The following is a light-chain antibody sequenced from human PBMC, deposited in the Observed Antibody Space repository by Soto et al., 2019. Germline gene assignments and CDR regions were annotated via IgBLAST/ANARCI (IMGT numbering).Light chain of an antibody. CDR3: CSYAGSYIYV. V-gene: IGLV2-11*01. J-gene: IGLJ1*01. CDR1: SSDVGNYNY. Sequence: QSALTQPRSVSGSPGQSVTISCTGTSSDVGNYNYVSWYQQHPGKAPKLMIYLVSKRPSGVPDRFSGSKSGNTASLTITGLQAEDEADSYCCSYAGSYIYVFGTGTKVTVL. CDR2: LVS.